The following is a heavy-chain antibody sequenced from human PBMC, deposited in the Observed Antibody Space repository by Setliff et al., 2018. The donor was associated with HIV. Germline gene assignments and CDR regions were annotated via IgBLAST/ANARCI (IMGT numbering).Heavy chain of an antibody. D-gene: IGHD5-12*01. CDR2: FDPQDGKT. Sequence: RASVKVSCKISGYTLTEVSMHWVRQAPGKGLEWMGYFDPQDGKTIYAQKFQGRVTMTRDTSISTAYMELTRLRSGDTAVYYCTRDLLVATIKGTNWGQGTLVTVSS. CDR1: GYTLTEVS. CDR3: TRDLLVATIKGTN. J-gene: IGHJ4*02. V-gene: IGHV1-24*01.